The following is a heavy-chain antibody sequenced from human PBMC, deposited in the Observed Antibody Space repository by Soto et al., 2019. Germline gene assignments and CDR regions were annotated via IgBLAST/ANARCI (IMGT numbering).Heavy chain of an antibody. D-gene: IGHD1-20*01. CDR3: ADNGR. Sequence: EVKLVESGGGVVRPGGSLRLSCVASGFRFEDYGMNWVRQVPGRGLEWVSGINWNGDNTGYVDSVKGRFTISRDNAQNSVYLQMNSLRAEDTAFYYCADNGRWGQGTLVTVSP. CDR1: GFRFEDYG. J-gene: IGHJ4*02. V-gene: IGHV3-20*04. CDR2: INWNGDNT.